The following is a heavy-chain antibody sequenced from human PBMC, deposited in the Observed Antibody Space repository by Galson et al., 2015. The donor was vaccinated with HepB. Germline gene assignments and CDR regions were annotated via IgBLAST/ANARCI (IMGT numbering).Heavy chain of an antibody. D-gene: IGHD3-3*01. J-gene: IGHJ4*02. CDR3: ATGGHTTIFGVVKAGDLDY. Sequence: VKVSCKVSGYTFTDYYMHWVQQAPGKGLEWMGLVDPEDGETIYAEKFQGRVTITADTSTDTAYMELSSLRSEDTAVYYCATGGHTTIFGVVKAGDLDYWGQGTLVTVSS. CDR2: VDPEDGET. V-gene: IGHV1-69-2*01. CDR1: GYTFTDYY.